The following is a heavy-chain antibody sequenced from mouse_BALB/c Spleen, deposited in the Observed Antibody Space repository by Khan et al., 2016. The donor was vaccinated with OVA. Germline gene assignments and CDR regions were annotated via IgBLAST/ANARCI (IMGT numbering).Heavy chain of an antibody. V-gene: IGHV1-77*01. CDR2: ISPGRGDT. CDR1: GYTFTDYY. J-gene: IGHJ3*01. D-gene: IGHD1-2*01. Sequence: QVQLKQSGAELARPGASVKLSCTASGYTFTDYYINWVKQRTGQGLEWIGEISPGRGDTYYNERLMGKATLTADKSSSTAYMQLSSLTSEASAVYFCARRNYFGYTFAYWGQGTLVTVAA. CDR3: ARRNYFGYTFAY.